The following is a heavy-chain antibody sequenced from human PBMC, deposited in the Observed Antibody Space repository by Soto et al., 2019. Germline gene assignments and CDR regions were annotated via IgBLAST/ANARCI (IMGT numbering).Heavy chain of an antibody. CDR1: GGSISSGGYY. CDR2: IYYSGST. CDR3: ARWPYAGWFDP. V-gene: IGHV4-31*03. Sequence: ASETLSLTCTVSGGSISSGGYYWSWIRQHPGKGLEWIGYIYYSGSTYYNPSLKSRVTISVDTSKNQFSLKLSSVTAADTAVYYCARWPYAGWFDPWGQGTLVTVSS. J-gene: IGHJ5*02.